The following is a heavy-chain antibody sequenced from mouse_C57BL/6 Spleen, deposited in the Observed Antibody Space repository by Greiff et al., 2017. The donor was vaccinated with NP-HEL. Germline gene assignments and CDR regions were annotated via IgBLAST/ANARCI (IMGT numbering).Heavy chain of an antibody. CDR3: ASYGYDWGDY. Sequence: QVQLQQPGAELVKPGASVKLSCKASGYTFTSYWMQWVKQRPGQGLEWIGEIDPSDSYTNYNQKFKGKATLTVDTSSSTAYMQLSSLTSEDSAVYYCASYGYDWGDYWGQGTTLTVSS. J-gene: IGHJ2*01. V-gene: IGHV1-50*01. CDR1: GYTFTSYW. D-gene: IGHD2-2*01. CDR2: IDPSDSYT.